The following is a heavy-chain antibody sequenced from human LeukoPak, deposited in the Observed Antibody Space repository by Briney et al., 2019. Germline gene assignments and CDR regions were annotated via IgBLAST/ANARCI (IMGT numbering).Heavy chain of an antibody. D-gene: IGHD4-17*01. V-gene: IGHV4-31*03. Sequence: PSQTLSLTCTDSGGSISSGGYYWSWIRQHPGKGLEWIGYIYYSGSTYYNPSLKSRVTISVDTSKNQFSLKLSSVTAADTAVYYCARDRSRSYGDYAWFDPWGQGTLVTVSS. CDR2: IYYSGST. CDR1: GGSISSGGYY. CDR3: ARDRSRSYGDYAWFDP. J-gene: IGHJ5*02.